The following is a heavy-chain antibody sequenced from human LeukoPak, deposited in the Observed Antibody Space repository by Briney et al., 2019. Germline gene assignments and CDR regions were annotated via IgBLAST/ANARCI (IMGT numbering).Heavy chain of an antibody. CDR1: GASVSSFY. CDR2: MYYSGTT. V-gene: IGHV4-59*02. D-gene: IGHD1-26*01. CDR3: AGQVGARIRYYYTSGLDV. Sequence: SETLSFTCTVSGASVSSFYWTWIRQPPGKGLEWIGSMYYSGTTNYDPSFKSRVTISLDTSKNEFSLRLKSLTAADTAVYYCAGQVGARIRYYYTSGLDVWGQGTTVAVSS. J-gene: IGHJ6*02.